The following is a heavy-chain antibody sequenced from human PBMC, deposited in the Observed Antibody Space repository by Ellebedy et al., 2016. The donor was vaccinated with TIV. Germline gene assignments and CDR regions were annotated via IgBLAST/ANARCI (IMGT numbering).Heavy chain of an antibody. Sequence: AASVKVSCKASGYSFTGYDVNWVRRATGQGLEWMGWIEHDTGNTAYAQKFRGRVTMTKNTSISTAYMELSSLTSEDTAVYYCSRGLGVVPDSWGQGTRVTVSS. CDR2: IEHDTGNT. D-gene: IGHD2-21*01. J-gene: IGHJ4*02. CDR1: GYSFTGYD. V-gene: IGHV1-8*01. CDR3: SRGLGVVPDS.